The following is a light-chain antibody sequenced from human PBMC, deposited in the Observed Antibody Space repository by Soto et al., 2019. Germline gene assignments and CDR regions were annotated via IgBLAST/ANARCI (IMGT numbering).Light chain of an antibody. CDR2: EVS. CDR1: SSDVGDYNY. J-gene: IGLJ1*01. V-gene: IGLV2-14*01. Sequence: QSVLTQPVSVSGSPGQSITVSCTGTSSDVGDYNYVSWYQQHPGKAPKLMIYEVSNRPSGVSDRFSGSKSGNTASLTISGLQAEDEADYYCSSYTSNNSLRYVFGTGTKVTVL. CDR3: SSYTSNNSLRYV.